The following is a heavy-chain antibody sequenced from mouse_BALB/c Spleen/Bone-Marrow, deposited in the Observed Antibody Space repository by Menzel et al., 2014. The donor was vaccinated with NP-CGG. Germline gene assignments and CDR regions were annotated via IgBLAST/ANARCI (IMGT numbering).Heavy chain of an antibody. V-gene: IGHV1-63*01. CDR3: TRRRNPDY. CDR2: IYPGSGNT. J-gene: IGHJ2*01. Sequence: VQLQQSGTELVRHGTSVKISCKASGYAFTNYWLGWVKQRPGHGLEWIGDIYPGSGNTYYNEKFKGKVTLTADKSSSTAYMQLSGLTSEDSAVHFCTRRRNPDYWGQGTTLTVSA. CDR1: GYAFTNYW.